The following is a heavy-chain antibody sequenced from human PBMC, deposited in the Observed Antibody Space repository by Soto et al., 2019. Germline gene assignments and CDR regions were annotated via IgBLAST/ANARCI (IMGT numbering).Heavy chain of an antibody. CDR3: AKDLGNYYDSSGYLGGFDY. V-gene: IGHV3-23*01. CDR1: GFTFSSYA. Sequence: GGSLRLSCAASGFTFSSYAMSWVRQAPGKGLEWVSAISGSGGSTYYADSVKGRFTISRDNSKNTLYLQMNSLRAEDTAVYYCAKDLGNYYDSSGYLGGFDYWGQGTLVTVSS. D-gene: IGHD3-22*01. J-gene: IGHJ4*02. CDR2: ISGSGGST.